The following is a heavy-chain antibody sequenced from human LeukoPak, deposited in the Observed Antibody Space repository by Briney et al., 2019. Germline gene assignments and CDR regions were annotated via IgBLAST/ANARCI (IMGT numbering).Heavy chain of an antibody. CDR3: AKSPAAHAYYYYYYMDV. CDR2: ISGIGGST. V-gene: IGHV3-23*01. D-gene: IGHD2-2*01. J-gene: IGHJ6*03. Sequence: PGGSLRLSCAASGFNFSSYAMSWVRQAPGKVLAWVSAISGIGGSTYYADSVKGRFTISRDNSKNTLFLQMNSLGDEDTAVYYCAKSPAAHAYYYYYYMDVWGKGTTVTVSS. CDR1: GFNFSSYA.